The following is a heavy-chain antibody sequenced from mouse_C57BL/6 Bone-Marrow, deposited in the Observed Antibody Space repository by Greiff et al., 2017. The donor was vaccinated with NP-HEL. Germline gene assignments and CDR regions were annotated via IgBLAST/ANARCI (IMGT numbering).Heavy chain of an antibody. Sequence: VQLQQSGAELVRPGTSVKMSCKASGYTFTNYWIGWAKQRPGHGLEWIGDIYPGGGYTNYNEKFKGKATLTADKSSSTAYMQFSSLTSEDSAIYYCARSYDYDPYYYAMDYWGQGTSVTVSS. CDR1: GYTFTNYW. V-gene: IGHV1-63*01. J-gene: IGHJ4*01. D-gene: IGHD2-4*01. CDR2: IYPGGGYT. CDR3: ARSYDYDPYYYAMDY.